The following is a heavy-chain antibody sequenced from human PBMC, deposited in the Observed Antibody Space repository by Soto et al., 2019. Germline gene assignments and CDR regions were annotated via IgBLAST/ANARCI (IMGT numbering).Heavy chain of an antibody. CDR2: FRTSGDGGTT. D-gene: IGHD3-10*01. V-gene: IGHV3-23*01. J-gene: IGHJ4*02. CDR1: GFTFSSYS. Sequence: GGSLRLSCAASGFTFSSYSMSWVRQAPGKGLEWVSGFRTSGDGGTTYYADSVKGRFTISRDNSKNMLFLQMNSLRAEDTAIYYCAKKVNSGPGSQYFDYWGQGTLVTSPQ. CDR3: AKKVNSGPGSQYFDY.